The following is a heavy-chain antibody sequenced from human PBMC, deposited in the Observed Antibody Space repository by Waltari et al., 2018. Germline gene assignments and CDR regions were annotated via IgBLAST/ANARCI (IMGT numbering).Heavy chain of an antibody. D-gene: IGHD3-10*01. CDR3: AKDAFGNTYLDH. CDR2: IWFDGSKT. Sequence: VQLVESGGGLVQPGGSLRLSCAASGFTFSRYWMHWVRQVPGKGLVWVALIWFDGSKTYYADSVRGRFTISRDDSKNTLYLDINTLRVDDTAIYYCAKDAFGNTYLDHWGQGTLVTVSS. CDR1: GFTFSRYW. V-gene: IGHV3-30*02. J-gene: IGHJ5*02.